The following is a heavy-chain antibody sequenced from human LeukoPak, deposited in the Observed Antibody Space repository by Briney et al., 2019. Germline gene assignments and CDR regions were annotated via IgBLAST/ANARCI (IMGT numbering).Heavy chain of an antibody. D-gene: IGHD3-16*01. CDR1: GFIFTSYQ. CDR3: ASWGTVWGLDY. V-gene: IGHV3-7*05. J-gene: IGHJ4*02. Sequence: GGSLRLSCAVSGFIFTSYQMSWVRQAPGRGLEWVANVPQDGSDSSFLDPLRGRFTISRDNARSSLFLQMSNLRAEDTAVYYCASWGTVWGLDYWGQGTVVTVSS. CDR2: VPQDGSDS.